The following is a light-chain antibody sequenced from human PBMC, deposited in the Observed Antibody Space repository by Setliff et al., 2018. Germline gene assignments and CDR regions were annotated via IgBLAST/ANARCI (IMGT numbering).Light chain of an antibody. CDR1: SGSIASYY. CDR3: QSYDRSSHG. CDR2: EDN. J-gene: IGLJ1*01. V-gene: IGLV6-57*01. Sequence: FMLTQPHSVSESPGKTVTISCTRSSGSIASYYVQWYQQRPGSSPTTVIYEDNQRPSGVPDRFSGSIDSSSNSASLTISGLKTEDEADYYCQSYDRSSHGFGTGTKVTVL.